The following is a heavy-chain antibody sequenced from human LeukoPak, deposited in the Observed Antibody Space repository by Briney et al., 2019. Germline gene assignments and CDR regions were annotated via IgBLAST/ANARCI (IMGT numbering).Heavy chain of an antibody. CDR3: AREARGALDDAFDI. Sequence: GGSLRLSCAASGFTFSIYSMNWVRQAPGKGLEWVSYISSSSSTRYYADSVKGRFTISRDNAKNSLYLQMNSLRVEDSAVYYCAREARGALDDAFDIWGQGTTVTVSS. CDR2: ISSSSSTR. J-gene: IGHJ3*02. V-gene: IGHV3-48*01. D-gene: IGHD6-6*01. CDR1: GFTFSIYS.